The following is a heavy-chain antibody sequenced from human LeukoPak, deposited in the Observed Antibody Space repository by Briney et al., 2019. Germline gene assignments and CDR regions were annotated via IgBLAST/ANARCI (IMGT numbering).Heavy chain of an antibody. J-gene: IGHJ4*02. Sequence: ASVKVSCKASGYTFTSYDINWVRQATGQGLEWMGWINTNTGNPTYAQGFAGRFVFSLDTSVSTAYLQISSLKAEDTAVYYCARVEFFDYDSSGYYPFDYWGQGTLVTVSS. V-gene: IGHV7-4-1*02. CDR1: GYTFTSYD. CDR3: ARVEFFDYDSSGYYPFDY. D-gene: IGHD3-22*01. CDR2: INTNTGNP.